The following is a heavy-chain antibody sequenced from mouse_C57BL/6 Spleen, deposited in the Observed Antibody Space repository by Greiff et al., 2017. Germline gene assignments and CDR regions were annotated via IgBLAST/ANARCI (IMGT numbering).Heavy chain of an antibody. J-gene: IGHJ1*03. V-gene: IGHV1-64*01. CDR1: GYTFTSYW. CDR2: IHPNSGST. D-gene: IGHD1-1*01. Sequence: QVQLKQPGAELVKPGASVKLSCKASGYTFTSYWMHWVKQRPGQGLEWIGMIHPNSGSTNYNEKFKSKATLTVDKSSSTAYMQLSSLTSEDSAVYYCASREVVATGWYFDVWGTGTTVTVSS. CDR3: ASREVVATGWYFDV.